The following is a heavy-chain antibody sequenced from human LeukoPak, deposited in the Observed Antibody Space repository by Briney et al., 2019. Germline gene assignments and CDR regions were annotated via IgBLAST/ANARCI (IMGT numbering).Heavy chain of an antibody. CDR1: GYSISSGYY. Sequence: SETLSLTCTVSGYSISSGYYWGWIRQPPGKELEWIGSFYYNENTYYRPSLKSRVVISVDTSKNQFSLTLTSVTAADTAVYYCARHAGWELISHWYFDLWGRGTLVTVSS. CDR3: ARHAGWELISHWYFDL. CDR2: FYYNENT. D-gene: IGHD1-26*01. J-gene: IGHJ2*01. V-gene: IGHV4-38-2*02.